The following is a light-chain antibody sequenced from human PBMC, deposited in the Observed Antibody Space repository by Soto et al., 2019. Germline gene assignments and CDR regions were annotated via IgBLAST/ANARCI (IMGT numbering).Light chain of an antibody. CDR3: QQSYNTPRT. V-gene: IGKV1-39*01. Sequence: DIQMTQSPSSLSASVGDRVTITCRASQTIRNYLNWYQQKPGKAPKLLIYAASSLQSGVPSRFSGSGSGTDFTLTISSLQPDDFATYYCQQSYNTPRTFGQGTKVEIK. CDR1: QTIRNY. CDR2: AAS. J-gene: IGKJ1*01.